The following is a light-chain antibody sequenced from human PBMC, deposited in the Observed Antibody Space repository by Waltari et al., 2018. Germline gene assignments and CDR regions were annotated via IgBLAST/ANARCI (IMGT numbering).Light chain of an antibody. CDR1: YFGTED. Sequence: SYGLTQPPSVSVSPGQTARITCGGDYFGTEDLNWYQQKPPQAPLLVIYTNSARPSGIPDRFSGSRSGNTATLIIGGVEAGDEAEYYCQVWDVESDHVFFGGGTRLTVL. J-gene: IGLJ7*01. V-gene: IGLV3-21*01. CDR3: QVWDVESDHVF. CDR2: TNS.